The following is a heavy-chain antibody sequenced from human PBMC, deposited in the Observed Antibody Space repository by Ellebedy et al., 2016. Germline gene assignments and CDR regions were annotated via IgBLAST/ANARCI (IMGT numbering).Heavy chain of an antibody. V-gene: IGHV4-31*03. CDR2: IYYSGST. J-gene: IGHJ3*02. D-gene: IGHD2-15*01. CDR1: GGSISSGGYY. CDR3: AKWCSGEICNNGFEI. Sequence: SETLSLTCTVSGGSISSGGYYWSWIRQHPGKGLEWIGYIYYSGSTYYNPSLKSRVTISVDTSKSQFSLGLTSVTAADTAVYYCAKWCSGEICNNGFEIWGQGTKVTVSS.